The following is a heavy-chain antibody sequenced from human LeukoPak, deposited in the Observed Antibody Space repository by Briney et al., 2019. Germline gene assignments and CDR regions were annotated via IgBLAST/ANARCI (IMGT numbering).Heavy chain of an antibody. V-gene: IGHV1-18*01. J-gene: IGHJ4*02. D-gene: IGHD3-22*01. CDR1: GYTFTSYG. Sequence: ASVKVSCKASGYTFTSYGISWVRQAPGQGLEWMGWISAYNGSTNYAQKLQGRVTMTRDTSTSTVYMELSSLRSEDTAVYYCARGTPGYDSSGYYLYWGQGTLVTVSS. CDR2: ISAYNGST. CDR3: ARGTPGYDSSGYYLY.